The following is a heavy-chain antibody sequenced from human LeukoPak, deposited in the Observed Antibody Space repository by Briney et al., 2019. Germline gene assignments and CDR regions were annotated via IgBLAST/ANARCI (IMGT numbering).Heavy chain of an antibody. V-gene: IGHV3-21*01. J-gene: IGHJ4*02. CDR2: ISSSSSYI. CDR3: ARGTTRGLDY. D-gene: IGHD1-7*01. Sequence: GGSLRLSCAASGFTFNSYTMNWVRQAPGKGLEWVSSISSSSSYIYYADSVKGRFTISRDNAKNSLYLQMNSLRAEDTAVYYCARGTTRGLDYWGQGTLVTVSS. CDR1: GFTFNSYT.